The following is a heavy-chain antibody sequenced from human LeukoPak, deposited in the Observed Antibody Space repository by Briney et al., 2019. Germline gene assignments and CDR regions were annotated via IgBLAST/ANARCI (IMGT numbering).Heavy chain of an antibody. J-gene: IGHJ6*02. CDR1: GYTFTSYD. V-gene: IGHV1-46*01. CDR2: INPCGGST. D-gene: IGHD6-13*01. Sequence: ASGKVSSTASGYTFTSYDMHWVRQAPGQGLECMGIINPCGGSTSYEQKFHGRVTMTRDTSTRTVYMELSSLRSEDTAVYYCARDYTRIAAASIYYYGMDVWGQGTTVTVSS. CDR3: ARDYTRIAAASIYYYGMDV.